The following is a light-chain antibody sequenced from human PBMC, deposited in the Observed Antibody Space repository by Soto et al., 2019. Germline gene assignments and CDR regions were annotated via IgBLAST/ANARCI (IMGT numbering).Light chain of an antibody. CDR1: QDIATY. J-gene: IGKJ1*01. Sequence: DIPMTQSPSSLSASVGNRVTITCQASQDIATYLNWYQQKPGKAPNLLIYDASNLETGVPSRFSGGGSETHFTFTISNPEPEDIAIYYCKQYENPPPTWTFGQGTKGEIE. CDR2: DAS. V-gene: IGKV1-33*01. CDR3: KQYENPPPTWT.